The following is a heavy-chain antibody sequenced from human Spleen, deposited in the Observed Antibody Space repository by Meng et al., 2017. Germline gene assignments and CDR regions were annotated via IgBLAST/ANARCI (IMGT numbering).Heavy chain of an antibody. CDR2: IDPNNDHT. J-gene: IGHJ4*02. D-gene: IGHD6-13*01. CDR1: GYTFAAYW. V-gene: IGHV1-2*06. Sequence: HLGQSGPEVKKPGASVKLSCKPSGYTFAAYWIHWLRQAPGQGLEWMGRIDPNNDHTQYAQNFQGRVTMTSDTSISTVYMELNGLRSDDTAVYYCARDEDISAAGKLFGDYWGQGTLVTVSS. CDR3: ARDEDISAAGKLFGDY.